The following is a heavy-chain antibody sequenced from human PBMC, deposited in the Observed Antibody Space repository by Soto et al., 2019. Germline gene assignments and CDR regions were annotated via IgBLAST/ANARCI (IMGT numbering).Heavy chain of an antibody. Sequence: QVQLVQSGAEVKKPGASVKVSCKASGYTFTSYDINWVRQATGQGLEWMGWMNPNSGNIGYAQKFQGRVTMTRNTSISTAYMELSSLRSEDTAVYYCARGLSDFWSGYGYYYYYYMDVWGKGTTVTVSS. V-gene: IGHV1-8*01. J-gene: IGHJ6*03. CDR3: ARGLSDFWSGYGYYYYYYMDV. D-gene: IGHD3-3*01. CDR2: MNPNSGNI. CDR1: GYTFTSYD.